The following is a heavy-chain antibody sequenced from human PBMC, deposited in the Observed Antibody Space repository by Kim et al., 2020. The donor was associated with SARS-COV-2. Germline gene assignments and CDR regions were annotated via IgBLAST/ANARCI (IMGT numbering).Heavy chain of an antibody. V-gene: IGHV1-18*01. Sequence: ASVKVSCKASGYTFTSYGISWVRQAPGQGLEWMGWISAYNGNTNYAQKLQGRVTMTTDTSTSTAYMELRSLRSDDTAVYYCARDKVVSPLDWLLRGYYYYGMAVWGQGTTVTVSS. CDR3: ARDKVVSPLDWLLRGYYYYGMAV. CDR2: ISAYNGNT. CDR1: GYTFTSYG. J-gene: IGHJ6*02. D-gene: IGHD3-9*01.